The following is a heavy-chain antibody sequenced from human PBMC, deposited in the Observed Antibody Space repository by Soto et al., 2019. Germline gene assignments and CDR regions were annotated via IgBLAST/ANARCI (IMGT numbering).Heavy chain of an antibody. D-gene: IGHD5-18*01. J-gene: IGHJ5*02. CDR3: AIGQADTAMVWGGSEP. Sequence: QVQLVQSGAEVKKPGASVMDSCKASGYTFTSYDINWVRQATGQGLEWMGWMNPNSGDTGYAQKFQGRVTMPKNTSIRTAYMELSRLTSGPTAVYCFAIGQADTAMVWGGSEPRGQGTLVSVSS. CDR1: GYTFTSYD. CDR2: MNPNSGDT. V-gene: IGHV1-8*01.